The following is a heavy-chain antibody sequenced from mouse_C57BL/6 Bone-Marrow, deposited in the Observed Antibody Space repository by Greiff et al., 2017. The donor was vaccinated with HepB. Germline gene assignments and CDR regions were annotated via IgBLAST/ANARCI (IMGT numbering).Heavy chain of an antibody. CDR2: IDPSDSET. D-gene: IGHD1-1*01. CDR3: AREDYYGSSYGPLAY. J-gene: IGHJ3*01. Sequence: QVHVKQSGAELVRPGSSVKLSCKASGYTFTSYWMHWVKQRPIQGLEWIGNIDPSDSETHYNQKFKDKATLTVDKSSSTAYMQLSSLTSEDSAVYYCAREDYYGSSYGPLAYWGQGTLVTVSA. CDR1: GYTFTSYW. V-gene: IGHV1-52*01.